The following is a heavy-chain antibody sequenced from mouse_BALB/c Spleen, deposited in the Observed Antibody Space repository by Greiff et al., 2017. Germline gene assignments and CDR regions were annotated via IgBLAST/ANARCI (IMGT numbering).Heavy chain of an antibody. CDR1: GFTFSSYA. CDR3: ARGGSYRYFDY. Sequence: VMLVESGGGLVKPGGSLKLSCAASGFTFSSYAMSWVRQTPEKRLEWVASISSGGSTYYPDSVKGRFTISRDNARNILYLQMSSLRSEDTAMYYCARGGSYRYFDYWGQGTTLTVSS. V-gene: IGHV5-6-5*01. D-gene: IGHD2-14*01. CDR2: ISSGGST. J-gene: IGHJ2*01.